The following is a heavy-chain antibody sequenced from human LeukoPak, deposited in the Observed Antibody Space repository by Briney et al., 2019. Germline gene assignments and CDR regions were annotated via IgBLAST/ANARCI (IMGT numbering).Heavy chain of an antibody. CDR1: GGSISSSTYY. CDR2: IYYTGST. D-gene: IGHD4-17*01. Sequence: SETLSLTCIVSGGSISSSTYYWGWTRQSPGKGLEWIGSIYYTGSTYYNPSLKSRVTISVDTAENQFSLRLSSVTAADTAVYYCARHVVAYDYGDYWGQGTLVTVSS. J-gene: IGHJ4*02. CDR3: ARHVVAYDYGDY. V-gene: IGHV4-39*01.